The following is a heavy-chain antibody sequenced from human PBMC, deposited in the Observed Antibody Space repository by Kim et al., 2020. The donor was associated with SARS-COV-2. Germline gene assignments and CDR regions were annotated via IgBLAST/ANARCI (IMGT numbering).Heavy chain of an antibody. CDR1: GFTFTSSA. CDR3: AATPPRITMFGVVILGNDYYYGMDV. CDR2: IVVGSGNT. Sequence: SVKVSCKASGFTFTSSAVQWVRQARGQRLEWIGWIVVGSGNTNYAQKFQERVTITRDMSTSTAYMELSSLRSEDTAVYYCAATPPRITMFGVVILGNDYYYGMDVWGQGTTVTVSS. J-gene: IGHJ6*02. V-gene: IGHV1-58*01. D-gene: IGHD3-3*01.